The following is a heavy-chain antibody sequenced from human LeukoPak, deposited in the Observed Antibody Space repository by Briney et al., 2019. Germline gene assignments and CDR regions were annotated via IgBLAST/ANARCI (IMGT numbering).Heavy chain of an antibody. D-gene: IGHD3-10*01. V-gene: IGHV1-2*02. CDR1: GYTFTSYH. Sequence: GASVKVSCKASGYTFTSYHMHWVRQAPGQGLEWMGWINPNSGGTNYAQKFQGRVTMTRDTSISTAYMELSGLRSDDTAVYYCARANMVRGVGLFFDRNWFDPWGQGTLVTVSS. CDR2: INPNSGGT. CDR3: ARANMVRGVGLFFDRNWFDP. J-gene: IGHJ5*02.